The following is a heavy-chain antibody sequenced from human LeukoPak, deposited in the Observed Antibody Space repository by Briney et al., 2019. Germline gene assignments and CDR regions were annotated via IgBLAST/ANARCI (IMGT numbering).Heavy chain of an antibody. V-gene: IGHV3-21*01. J-gene: IGHJ4*02. D-gene: IGHD3/OR15-3a*01. CDR2: ISSSSSYI. CDR1: GFTFSSYS. CDR3: AILDFRIDY. Sequence: GGSLRLSCAASGFTFSSYSMNWVRQAPGKGLEWVSSISSSSSYIYYADSVKGRFTISRDNAKNSLYLQMNSLGAEDTAVYYCAILDFRIDYWGQGTLVTVSS.